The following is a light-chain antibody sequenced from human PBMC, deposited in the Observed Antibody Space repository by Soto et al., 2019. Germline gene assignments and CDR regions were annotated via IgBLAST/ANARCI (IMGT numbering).Light chain of an antibody. CDR2: GNN. Sequence: QSVLTQPPSVSGAPGQSVTISCTGSNSNIGTGYDVHWYQQLPGTAPKLLIYGNNNRPSGVPDRFSGSKSGTSASLAITGLQAEDEADYYCQSFDSSLREVFGGGTKLTVL. V-gene: IGLV1-40*01. CDR3: QSFDSSLREV. J-gene: IGLJ2*01. CDR1: NSNIGTGYD.